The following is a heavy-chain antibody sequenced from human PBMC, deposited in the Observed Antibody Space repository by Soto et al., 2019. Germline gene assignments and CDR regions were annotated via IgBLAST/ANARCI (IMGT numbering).Heavy chain of an antibody. V-gene: IGHV3-23*01. CDR1: ECAYIGGA. Sequence: AGSVRQTGAASECAYIGGAMSWVRQAPGKGLEWVSAISGSGGSTYYADSVKGRFTISRDNSKNTLYLQMNSLRAEDTAVYYCAKDPGSGWYPVDYWGQGTLVTVSS. CDR3: AKDPGSGWYPVDY. CDR2: ISGSGGST. D-gene: IGHD6-19*01. J-gene: IGHJ4*02.